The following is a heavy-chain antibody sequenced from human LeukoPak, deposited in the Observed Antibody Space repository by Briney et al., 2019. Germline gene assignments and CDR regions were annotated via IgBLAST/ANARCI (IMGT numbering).Heavy chain of an antibody. CDR3: ASPAYGDYALFDY. Sequence: GGSLRLSCAASGFNSYWMSWVRQAPGKGLEWVANIKQDGSEKYYVDSVKGRFTISRDNVKNSLYLQMNSLRAEDTAVYYCASPAYGDYALFDYWAREPWSPSPQ. D-gene: IGHD4-17*01. CDR2: IKQDGSEK. V-gene: IGHV3-7*01. J-gene: IGHJ4*02. CDR1: GFNSYW.